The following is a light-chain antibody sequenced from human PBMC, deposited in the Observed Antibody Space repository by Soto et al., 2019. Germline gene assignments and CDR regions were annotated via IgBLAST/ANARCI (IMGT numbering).Light chain of an antibody. CDR2: GAS. CDR3: RQYGSSPGT. Sequence: EMVLTQSPGTLSLSPGERATLSVRASQSVSSSYLARYQQEPGQAPRLLIYGASSRATGIPDRFSGSGSETDFTGIISGLEPEGFTVYSCRQYGSSPGTCGQGTKEDIQ. CDR1: QSVSSSY. V-gene: IGKV3-20*01. J-gene: IGKJ1*01.